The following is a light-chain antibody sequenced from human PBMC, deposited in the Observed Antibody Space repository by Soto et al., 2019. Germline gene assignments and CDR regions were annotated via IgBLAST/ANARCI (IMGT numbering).Light chain of an antibody. CDR3: WSLTTSHTYV. J-gene: IGLJ1*01. Sequence: QSALTQPASVSGSPGQSITISCTGTSSDIGHYDYVSWYQQHPGKAPKLMIYHVTYRPSGGSNRYSGSKSGNSASLTISGPQGGDEAYYYWWSLTTSHTYVFGSGTKRTVL. CDR2: HVT. CDR1: SSDIGHYDY. V-gene: IGLV2-14*03.